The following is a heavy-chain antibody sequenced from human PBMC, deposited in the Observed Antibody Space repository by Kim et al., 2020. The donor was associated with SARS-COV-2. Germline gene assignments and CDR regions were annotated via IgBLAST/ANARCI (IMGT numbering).Heavy chain of an antibody. CDR1: GFTFSSYA. J-gene: IGHJ3*02. CDR2: ISGSGGST. Sequence: GGSLRLSCAASGFTFSSYAMSWVRQAPGKGLEWVSSISGSGGSTYYADSVKGRFTISRDNSKNTLYLQMNSLRAEDTAVYYCAKDMEIRYFYWLFPDAFDIWGQGTMVTVS. D-gene: IGHD3-9*01. CDR3: AKDMEIRYFYWLFPDAFDI. V-gene: IGHV3-23*01.